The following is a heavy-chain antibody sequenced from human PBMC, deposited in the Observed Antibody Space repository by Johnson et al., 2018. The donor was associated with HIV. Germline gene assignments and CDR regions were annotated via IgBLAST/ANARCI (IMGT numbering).Heavy chain of an antibody. CDR3: ARGIAVSNWVDI. J-gene: IGHJ3*02. CDR1: GFTFTSYT. CDR2: IRYDGDNE. D-gene: IGHD6-19*01. Sequence: QVQLVESGGGVVQPGRSLRLSCTASGFTFTSYTMHWVRQVPGKGLEWVAFIRYDGDNEYYGDSVKGRFTISRDNSKNSLYLQMNSLRAEDTAVYYCARGIAVSNWVDIWGQGTMVTVSS. V-gene: IGHV3-30*04.